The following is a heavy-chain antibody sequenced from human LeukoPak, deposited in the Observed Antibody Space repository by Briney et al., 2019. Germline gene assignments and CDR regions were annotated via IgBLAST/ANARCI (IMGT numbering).Heavy chain of an antibody. CDR1: GGTFSSYA. V-gene: IGHV1-69*13. CDR3: AREVGGPAAIPRDYYYYYMDV. D-gene: IGHD2-2*02. Sequence: SVKVFCKASGGTFSSYAISWVRQAPGQGLEWMGGIIPIFGTANYAQKFQGRVTITADESTSTAYMELSSLRSEDTAVYYCAREVGGPAAIPRDYYYYYMDVWGKGTTVTVSS. CDR2: IIPIFGTA. J-gene: IGHJ6*03.